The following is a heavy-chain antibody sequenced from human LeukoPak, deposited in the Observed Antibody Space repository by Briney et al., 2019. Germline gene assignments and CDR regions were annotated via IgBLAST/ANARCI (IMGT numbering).Heavy chain of an antibody. D-gene: IGHD4-17*01. CDR2: IYYSGST. V-gene: IGHV4-30-4*08. CDR1: GGSISSYY. J-gene: IGHJ2*01. Sequence: SETLSLTCTVSGGSISSYYWSWIRQPPGKGLEWIGYIYYSGSTYYNPSLKSRVTISVDTSKNQFSLKLSSVTAADTAVYYCARDRPVFIGDYWSRGRYFDLWGRGTLVTVSS. CDR3: ARDRPVFIGDYWSRGRYFDL.